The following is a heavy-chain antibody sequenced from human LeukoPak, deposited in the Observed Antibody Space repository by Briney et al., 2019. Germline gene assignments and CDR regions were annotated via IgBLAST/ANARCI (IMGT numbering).Heavy chain of an antibody. J-gene: IGHJ5*02. Sequence: QPGGSLRLSCAASGFTFSSYGMHWVRQAPGKGLEWVAVIWYDGSNKYYADSVKGRFTISRDNSKNTLYLQMNSLRAEGTAVYYCASGMTMVGWFDPWGQGTLVTVSS. CDR3: ASGMTMVGWFDP. CDR1: GFTFSSYG. D-gene: IGHD4/OR15-4a*01. CDR2: IWYDGSNK. V-gene: IGHV3-33*01.